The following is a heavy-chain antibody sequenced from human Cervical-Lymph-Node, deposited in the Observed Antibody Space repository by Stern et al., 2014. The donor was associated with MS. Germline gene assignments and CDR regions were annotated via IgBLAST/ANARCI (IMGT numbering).Heavy chain of an antibody. V-gene: IGHV1-2*02. CDR1: GYTFTGYY. D-gene: IGHD3-22*01. CDR3: ARIPYYYDSSGYSLLPYFDY. CDR2: INPNSGGT. J-gene: IGHJ4*02. Sequence: VQLVESGAEVKKPGASVKVSCKASGYTFTGYYMHWVRQAPGQGLEWMGWINPNSGGTNYAQKFQGRVTMTRDTSISTAYMELSRLRSDDTAVYYCARIPYYYDSSGYSLLPYFDYWGQGTLVTVSS.